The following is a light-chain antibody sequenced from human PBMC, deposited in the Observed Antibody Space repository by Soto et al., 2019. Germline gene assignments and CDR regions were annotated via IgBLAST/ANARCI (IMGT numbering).Light chain of an antibody. CDR3: QQSYSTRYT. J-gene: IGKJ2*01. CDR1: QSISSY. Sequence: DIQMTQSPSSLSASVGDRVTITCRASQSISSYLNWYQQKPGKAPKLLIHAASSLHSGVPSRFSGSGSGTDFTLTISSLQPEDFATYYCQQSYSTRYTFGQGTKLEIK. CDR2: AAS. V-gene: IGKV1-39*01.